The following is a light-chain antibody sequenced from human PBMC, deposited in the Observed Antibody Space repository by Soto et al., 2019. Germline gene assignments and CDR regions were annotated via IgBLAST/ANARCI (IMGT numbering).Light chain of an antibody. Sequence: DIQMTQSPSSLSASVGDRVTITCRASQDISNYLAWFQQKPGRAPKSLIYAASNLQNGVPSKFSGSGSGTDFTLTISSLQPEDFAIYYCQQYNSYPPTFGGGTKVEIK. CDR3: QQYNSYPPT. V-gene: IGKV1-16*02. J-gene: IGKJ4*01. CDR2: AAS. CDR1: QDISNY.